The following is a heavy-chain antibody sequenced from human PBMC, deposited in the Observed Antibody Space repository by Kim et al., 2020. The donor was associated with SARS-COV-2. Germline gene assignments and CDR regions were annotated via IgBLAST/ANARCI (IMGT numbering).Heavy chain of an antibody. D-gene: IGHD5-18*01. V-gene: IGHV4-34*01. Sequence: LKSRVTISVDTSKNQFSLKLSSVTAADTAVYYCARGSAKSGYSYVYYFDYWGQGTLVTVSS. J-gene: IGHJ4*02. CDR3: ARGSAKSGYSYVYYFDY.